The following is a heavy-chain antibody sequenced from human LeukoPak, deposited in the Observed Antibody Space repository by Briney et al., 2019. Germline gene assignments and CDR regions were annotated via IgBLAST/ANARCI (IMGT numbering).Heavy chain of an antibody. CDR3: ARGRGYSGYTYEY. CDR2: IYYSGST. V-gene: IGHV4-59*01. D-gene: IGHD5-12*01. Sequence: PSETLSLTCTVSGGSISSYYWSWIRQPPGKGLEWIGYIYYSGSTNYNPSLKSRVTISLDRSQSQFSLKLTSVTAADTAVYYCARGRGYSGYTYEYWGPGTLVTVSS. J-gene: IGHJ4*02. CDR1: GGSISSYY.